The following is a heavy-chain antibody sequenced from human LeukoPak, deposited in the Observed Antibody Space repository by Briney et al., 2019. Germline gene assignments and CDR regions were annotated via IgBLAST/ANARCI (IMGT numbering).Heavy chain of an antibody. CDR2: IYHSGST. CDR1: GYSITSHYY. CDR3: ARLTTVTKDAFDI. D-gene: IGHD4-17*01. Sequence: SETLSLTCTVSGYSITSHYYWGWIRQPPGKGLEWIGSIYHSGSTYYNPSLKSRLTISLATSKNQFSLKMSSVTAADTAVYYCARLTTVTKDAFDIWGQGTMVTVSS. V-gene: IGHV4-38-2*02. J-gene: IGHJ3*02.